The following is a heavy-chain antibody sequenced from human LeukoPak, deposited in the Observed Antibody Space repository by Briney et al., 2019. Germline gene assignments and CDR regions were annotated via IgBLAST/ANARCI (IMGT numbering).Heavy chain of an antibody. V-gene: IGHV1-2*02. D-gene: IGHD4-23*01. Sequence: ASVKVSCKASGYTFTGYYMHWVRQAPGQGLEWMGWINPNSGGTNYAQKFQGRVTMTRDTSISTAYMELSRLRSDDTAVYYCARGIYGGNSPLVDYWGQGTLVTVSS. CDR2: INPNSGGT. J-gene: IGHJ4*02. CDR1: GYTFTGYY. CDR3: ARGIYGGNSPLVDY.